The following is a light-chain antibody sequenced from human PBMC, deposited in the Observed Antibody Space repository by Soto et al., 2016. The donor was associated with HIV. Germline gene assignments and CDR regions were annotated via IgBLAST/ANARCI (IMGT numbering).Light chain of an antibody. Sequence: AIRMTQSPSSFSASIGDRVTITCRASQDISTYVAWYQQKPGKAPKLLIYSASTVQTGVPSRFSGSGSGTDFTLTISCLQSEDFATYYCQQYNSYSTFGQGTKVEIK. CDR3: QQYNSYST. V-gene: IGKV1-8*01. CDR1: QDISTY. CDR2: SAS. J-gene: IGKJ1*01.